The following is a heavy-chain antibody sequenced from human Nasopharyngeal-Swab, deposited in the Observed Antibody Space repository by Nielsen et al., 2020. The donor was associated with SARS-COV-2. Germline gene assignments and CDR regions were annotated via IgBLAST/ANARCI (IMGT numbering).Heavy chain of an antibody. CDR3: ARHSSGWSFDY. CDR2: IYYSGNT. V-gene: IGHV4-39*01. J-gene: IGHJ4*01. Sequence: LSLSCTVSGASFSSSNYYWGWIRQPPGKGLEWIGTIYYSGNTYFNPSLKSRVTMSVDTSKHQFSLNLSSVTAADTALYYCARHSSGWSFDYWDHGTLVTVSS. D-gene: IGHD6-19*01. CDR1: GASFSSSNYY.